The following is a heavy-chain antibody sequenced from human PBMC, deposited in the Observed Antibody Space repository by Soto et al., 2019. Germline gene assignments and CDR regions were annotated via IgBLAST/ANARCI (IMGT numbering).Heavy chain of an antibody. Sequence: PGGSLRLSCAASGFTFSSYSINWVRQAPGKGLEWVSSISSSSSYIYYAGSVKGRFTISRDNAKNSLYLQMNSLRAEDTAVYYCARDYYYGSGSYYNAYPWFDPWGQGTLVTVSS. D-gene: IGHD3-10*01. J-gene: IGHJ5*02. CDR2: ISSSSSYI. CDR3: ARDYYYGSGSYYNAYPWFDP. V-gene: IGHV3-21*01. CDR1: GFTFSSYS.